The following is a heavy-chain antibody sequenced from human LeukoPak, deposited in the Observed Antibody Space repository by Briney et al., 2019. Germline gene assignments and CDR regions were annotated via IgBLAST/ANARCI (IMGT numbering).Heavy chain of an antibody. V-gene: IGHV1-69*13. CDR1: GGTFSSYA. CDR3: AALPRPDPDFDY. J-gene: IGHJ4*02. D-gene: IGHD1-14*01. CDR2: IFPIFGTA. Sequence: ASVKVSCKASGGTFSSYAISWVRQAPGQGLEWMGGIFPIFGTANYAQKFQGRVTITADESTSTAYMELSSLRSEDTAVYYCAALPRPDPDFDYWGQGTLVTVSS.